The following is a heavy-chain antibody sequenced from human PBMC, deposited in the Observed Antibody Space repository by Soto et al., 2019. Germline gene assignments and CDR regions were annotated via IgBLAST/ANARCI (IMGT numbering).Heavy chain of an antibody. J-gene: IGHJ4*02. CDR1: GFTFSSYA. D-gene: IGHD5-12*01. Sequence: GWSLRLSCAASGFTFSSYAMSWVRQAPGKGLEWVSAISGSGGSTYYADSVKGRFTISRDNSKNTLYLQMNSLRAEDTAVYYCAKDGIVATAQTVPAYYFDYWGQGTLVTVSS. V-gene: IGHV3-23*01. CDR2: ISGSGGST. CDR3: AKDGIVATAQTVPAYYFDY.